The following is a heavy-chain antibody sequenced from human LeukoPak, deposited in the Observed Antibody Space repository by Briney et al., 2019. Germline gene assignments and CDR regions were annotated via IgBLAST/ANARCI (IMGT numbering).Heavy chain of an antibody. Sequence: KPGGSLRLSCAASGFTFSRYSMNWVRQAPGKGLEWVSSISSGSSFMYYADSVKGRFTISRDNAKNSLYLQMNSLRAKDTALYYCARDTGAVALDYWGQGTLVTVSS. CDR2: ISSGSSFM. D-gene: IGHD6-19*01. CDR1: GFTFSRYS. CDR3: ARDTGAVALDY. J-gene: IGHJ4*02. V-gene: IGHV3-21*01.